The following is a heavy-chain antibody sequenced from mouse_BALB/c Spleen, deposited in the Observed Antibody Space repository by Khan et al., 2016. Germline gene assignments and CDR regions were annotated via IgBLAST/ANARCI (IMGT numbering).Heavy chain of an antibody. CDR3: VRELGDY. D-gene: IGHD4-1*01. V-gene: IGHV10S3*01. Sequence: EVQLVETGGGLVQPKGSLKLSCAASGFTFNTNAMNWVRQAPGKGLEWVARIRSKSNNYATYYADSVKDRFTISRADSQSMLYLQMNNLKTEDTAMYYCVRELGDYCGHGTTLTVSS. CDR2: IRSKSNNYAT. CDR1: GFTFNTNA. J-gene: IGHJ2*01.